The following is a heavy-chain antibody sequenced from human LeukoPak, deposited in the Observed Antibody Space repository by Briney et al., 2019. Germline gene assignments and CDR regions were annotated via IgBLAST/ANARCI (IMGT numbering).Heavy chain of an antibody. J-gene: IGHJ4*02. CDR1: GFTFSSYA. V-gene: IGHV3-23*01. D-gene: IGHD7-27*01. CDR2: ITGSGATT. CDR3: AKDLENGKLGTFDY. Sequence: QSGGSLRLSCAASGFTFSSYAMSWVRQAPGKGLEWVSAITGSGATTNYADSVKGRFTISRDNSKNTLYLQMNSLRAEDTAVYYCAKDLENGKLGTFDYWGQGTLVTVSS.